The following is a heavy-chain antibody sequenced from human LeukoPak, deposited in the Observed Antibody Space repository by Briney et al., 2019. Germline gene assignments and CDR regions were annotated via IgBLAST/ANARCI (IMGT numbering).Heavy chain of an antibody. J-gene: IGHJ4*02. Sequence: GRSLRLSCAASGSTFSSYDMHWVRQAPGKGLEWVAVIWYDGGKKYYADSVKGRFTISRDNSKNTMFMQMSSLRVEDTAVYYCARDRGYSYGVDYWGQGSLVTVSA. D-gene: IGHD5-18*01. CDR3: ARDRGYSYGVDY. CDR2: IWYDGGKK. V-gene: IGHV3-33*01. CDR1: GSTFSSYD.